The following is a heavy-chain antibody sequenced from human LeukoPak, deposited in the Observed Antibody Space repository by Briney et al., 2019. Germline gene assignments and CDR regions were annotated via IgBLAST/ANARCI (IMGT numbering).Heavy chain of an antibody. V-gene: IGHV3-74*01. CDR2: INSDWSST. CDR1: GFTFSNYW. CDR3: ARGLDCRSTSCYLDN. Sequence: GGSLRLSCAASGFTFSNYWMHWVRQAPGKGLVWVSRINSDWSSTSYADSVKGRFTISRDNAKNSLDLQINSLGAEDTAVYYCARGLDCRSTSCYLDNWGQGTLVTVSS. D-gene: IGHD2-2*01. J-gene: IGHJ4*02.